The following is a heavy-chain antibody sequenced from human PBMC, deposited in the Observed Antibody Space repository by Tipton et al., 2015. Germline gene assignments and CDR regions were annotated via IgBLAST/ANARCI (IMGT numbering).Heavy chain of an antibody. Sequence: GSLRLSCAASGFTFSSYAMSWVRQAPGKGLECVSVISGSGGSTYYADSVKGRFTISRDNSNNTLYLQMNSLRAEDTAVYYCARVEGHSYGLHYWGQGTLVTVSS. CDR3: ARVEGHSYGLHY. V-gene: IGHV3-23*01. J-gene: IGHJ4*02. CDR1: GFTFSSYA. D-gene: IGHD5-18*01. CDR2: ISGSGGST.